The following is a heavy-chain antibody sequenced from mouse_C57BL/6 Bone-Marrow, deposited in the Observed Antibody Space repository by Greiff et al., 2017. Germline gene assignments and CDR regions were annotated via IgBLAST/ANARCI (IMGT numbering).Heavy chain of an antibody. CDR3: AGHGNIYYYGSSFYAMDY. D-gene: IGHD1-1*01. V-gene: IGHV2-6-1*01. CDR1: GFSLTSYG. Sequence: VQVVESGPGLVAPSQSLSITCTVSGFSLTSYGVHWVRQPPGKGLEWLVVIWSDGSTTYNSALKSRLSISQDTSKSQVFLKMNRLQTDDPAMYYCAGHGNIYYYGSSFYAMDYWGQGTSVTGSA. J-gene: IGHJ4*01. CDR2: IWSDGST.